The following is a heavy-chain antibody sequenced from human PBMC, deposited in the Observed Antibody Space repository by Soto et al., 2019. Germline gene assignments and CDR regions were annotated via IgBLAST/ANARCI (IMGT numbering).Heavy chain of an antibody. Sequence: SETLSLTCTVSGGSISSGDYYWSWIRQPPGKGLEWIGYIYYSGSTYYNPFLKSRVTISVDTSKNQFSLKLSSVTAADTAVYYCARDHYVYDILTGYGYYYGMDVWGQGTTVTVSS. V-gene: IGHV4-30-4*01. CDR1: GGSISSGDYY. D-gene: IGHD3-9*01. J-gene: IGHJ6*02. CDR2: IYYSGST. CDR3: ARDHYVYDILTGYGYYYGMDV.